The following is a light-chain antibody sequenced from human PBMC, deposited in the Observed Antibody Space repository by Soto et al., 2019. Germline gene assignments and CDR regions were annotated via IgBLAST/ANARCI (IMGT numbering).Light chain of an antibody. Sequence: DIQMTQSPSTLSASAGDRVTITCRASQSISSWLAWYQQKPGKAPKLLIYDVSSLESGVPSRFSGSGSGTEFTLTISSLQPDDFATYYCQQYNTFWTFGQGTKVDI. J-gene: IGKJ1*01. CDR1: QSISSW. CDR3: QQYNTFWT. CDR2: DVS. V-gene: IGKV1-5*01.